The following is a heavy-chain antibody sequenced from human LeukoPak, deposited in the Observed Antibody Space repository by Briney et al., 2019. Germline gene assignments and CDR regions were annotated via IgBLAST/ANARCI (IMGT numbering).Heavy chain of an antibody. V-gene: IGHV3-30*02. Sequence: PGGSLRLSCAASGFTFDDYGMHWVRQAPGKGLEWVAFIRYDGTNKYYADSVKGRFTISRDNSKNTLYLQMNSLRAEDTAVYYCAKDKDIVVVPAAKNAFDIWGQGTMVTVSS. D-gene: IGHD2-2*01. CDR3: AKDKDIVVVPAAKNAFDI. J-gene: IGHJ3*02. CDR2: IRYDGTNK. CDR1: GFTFDDYG.